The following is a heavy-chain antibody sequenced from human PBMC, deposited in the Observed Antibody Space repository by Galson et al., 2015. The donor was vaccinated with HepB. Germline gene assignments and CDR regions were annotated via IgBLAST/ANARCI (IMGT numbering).Heavy chain of an antibody. Sequence: SVKVSCKASGYTFTSYAMHWVRQAPGQRLEWMGWINAGNGNTKYSQKFQGRVTITRDTSASTAYMELSSLRSEDTAVYYCARDRSVRSSSWPYYYYGMDVWGQGTTVTVSS. CDR2: INAGNGNT. D-gene: IGHD6-13*01. CDR3: ARDRSVRSSSWPYYYYGMDV. J-gene: IGHJ6*02. V-gene: IGHV1-3*01. CDR1: GYTFTSYA.